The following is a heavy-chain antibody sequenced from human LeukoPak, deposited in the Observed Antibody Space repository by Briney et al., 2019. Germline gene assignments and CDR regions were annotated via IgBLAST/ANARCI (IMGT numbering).Heavy chain of an antibody. CDR1: GFTFSSYW. CDR2: IKQDGSEK. V-gene: IGHV3-7*01. D-gene: IGHD6-6*01. CDR3: ARSRYTVSSAAYSEYFQV. J-gene: IGHJ1*01. Sequence: GGSLRLSCAASGFTFSSYWMSWVRQAPGKGLEWVANIKQDGSEKYYVDPVKGRFTISRDNAKNSLFLQMNSLRAEDTAVYFCARSRYTVSSAAYSEYFQVWGQGTLVTVSS.